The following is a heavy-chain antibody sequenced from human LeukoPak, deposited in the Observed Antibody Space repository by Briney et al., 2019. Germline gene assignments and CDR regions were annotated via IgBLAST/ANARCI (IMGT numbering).Heavy chain of an antibody. V-gene: IGHV3-30-3*01. Sequence: PGRSLRLSCAASGFTFSSYAMHWVRQAPGKGLEGVAVISYDGSNKYYADSVKGRFTISRDNSKNTLYLQMNSLRAEDTAVYYCARGPITGTTFFYWGQGTLVTVSS. J-gene: IGHJ4*02. CDR3: ARGPITGTTFFY. D-gene: IGHD1-7*01. CDR1: GFTFSSYA. CDR2: ISYDGSNK.